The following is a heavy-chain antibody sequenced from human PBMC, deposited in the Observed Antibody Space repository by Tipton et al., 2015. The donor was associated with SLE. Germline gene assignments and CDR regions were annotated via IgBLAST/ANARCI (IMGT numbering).Heavy chain of an antibody. CDR3: AKVPGYSGYDFAFDI. CDR2: IYYSGST. Sequence: TLSLTCTVSGGSISSYYWSWIRQPPGKGLEWIGYIYYSGSTNYNPSLKSRVTISVDTSKNQFSLKLSSVTAEDTALYYCAKVPGYSGYDFAFDIWGQGTMVTVSS. J-gene: IGHJ3*02. D-gene: IGHD5-12*01. V-gene: IGHV4-59*01. CDR1: GGSISSYY.